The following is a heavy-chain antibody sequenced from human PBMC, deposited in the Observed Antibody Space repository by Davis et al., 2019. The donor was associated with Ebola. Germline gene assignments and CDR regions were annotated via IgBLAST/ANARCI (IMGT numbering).Heavy chain of an antibody. CDR3: ARHYVYDYYMGLDV. J-gene: IGHJ6*02. CDR2: ISNSGGGT. D-gene: IGHD3-16*01. V-gene: IGHV3-23*01. Sequence: GESLKISCAASGFTFSSYAMNWVRQAPGKGLEWVSGISNSGGGTYYTDSVKGRFTISRDNSKNTIYLQMNSLRAGDTAVYYCARHYVYDYYMGLDVWGQGTTVTVSS. CDR1: GFTFSSYA.